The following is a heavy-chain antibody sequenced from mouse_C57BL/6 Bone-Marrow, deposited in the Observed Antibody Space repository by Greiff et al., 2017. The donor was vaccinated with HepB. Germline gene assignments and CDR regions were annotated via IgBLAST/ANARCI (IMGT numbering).Heavy chain of an antibody. D-gene: IGHD1-2*01. V-gene: IGHV2-2*01. CDR1: GFSLTSYG. Sequence: QVQLQQSGPGLVQPSQCLSITCTVSGFSLTSYGVHWVRQSPGKGLEWLGVIWSGGSTDYNAAFISRLSISKDNSKSQVFFKMNSLQADDTAIYYCATITTGGVWGTGTTVTVSS. CDR2: IWSGGST. J-gene: IGHJ1*03. CDR3: ATITTGGV.